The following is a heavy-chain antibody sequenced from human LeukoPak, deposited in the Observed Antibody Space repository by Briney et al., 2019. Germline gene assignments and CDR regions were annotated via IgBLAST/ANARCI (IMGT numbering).Heavy chain of an antibody. CDR2: INHSGST. D-gene: IGHD2-8*01. CDR1: GGSFSGYY. CDR3: ARGLAGGLLMVYATYFDY. J-gene: IGHJ4*02. Sequence: PSETLSLTCAVYGGSFSGYYWSWIRQPPGKGLEWIGEINHSGSTNYNPSLKSRVTISVDTSKNQFSLKLSSVTAADTAVYYCARGLAGGLLMVYATYFDYWGQGTLVTASS. V-gene: IGHV4-34*01.